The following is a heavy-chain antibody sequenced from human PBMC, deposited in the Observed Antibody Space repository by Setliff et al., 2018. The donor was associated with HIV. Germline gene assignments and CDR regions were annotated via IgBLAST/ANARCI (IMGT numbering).Heavy chain of an antibody. Sequence: ASVKVSCKASGYTFTSNYDVNWVRLAAGQGLEWLGWINPNSGNTGYAQKLQGRVTMTTDTSTSTAYMELRSLRSDDTAVYYCARDPPCSGGSCYPRDYYYYMDVWGKGTTVTVSS. D-gene: IGHD2-15*01. CDR3: ARDPPCSGGSCYPRDYYYYMDV. CDR1: GYTFTSNYD. J-gene: IGHJ6*03. V-gene: IGHV1-8*01. CDR2: INPNSGNT.